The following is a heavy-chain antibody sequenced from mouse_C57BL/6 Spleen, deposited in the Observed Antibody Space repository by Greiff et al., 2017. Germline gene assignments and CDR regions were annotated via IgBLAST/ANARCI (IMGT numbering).Heavy chain of an antibody. CDR3: ARTTTVGGAMDY. CDR1: GYAFSSYW. CDR2: IYPGDGDT. J-gene: IGHJ4*01. Sequence: QVQLQQSGAELVKPGASVKISCKASGYAFSSYWMNWVKQRPGKGLEWIGQIYPGDGDTNYNGKFKGKATLTADKSSSTAYMQLSSLTSEDSAVYFCARTTTVGGAMDYWGQGTSVTVSS. D-gene: IGHD1-1*01. V-gene: IGHV1-80*01.